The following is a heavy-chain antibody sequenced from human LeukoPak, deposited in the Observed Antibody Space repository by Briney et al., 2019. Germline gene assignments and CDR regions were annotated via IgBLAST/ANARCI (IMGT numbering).Heavy chain of an antibody. V-gene: IGHV4-31*03. J-gene: IGHJ3*02. CDR1: GGSISIGGYY. CDR3: VSNFDSYNAFDI. Sequence: SETLSLTCTVSGGSISIGGYYWSWICQHPGKGLEWIGYIFYNGNTYYNPSLKSRRTISGDTSENQFSLKLSSETAADTAVYYCVSNFDSYNAFDIWGQGTMVTVSS. CDR2: IFYNGNT. D-gene: IGHD3-22*01.